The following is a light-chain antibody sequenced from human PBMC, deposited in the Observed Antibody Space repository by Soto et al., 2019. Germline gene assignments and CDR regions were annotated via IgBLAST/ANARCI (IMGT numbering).Light chain of an antibody. CDR1: QSGSSW. J-gene: IGKJ2*01. CDR2: MAS. V-gene: IGKV1-5*03. CDR3: QQYNSYSYA. Sequence: DIQMTQSPSTLSASVGDRVTITCRASQSGSSWLAWYQRKPGKAPKLLIYMASSLESGVPSRFCGSGSGIEFTLTSSSLQPDDFATYYCQQYNSYSYAFCQGTKVEIK.